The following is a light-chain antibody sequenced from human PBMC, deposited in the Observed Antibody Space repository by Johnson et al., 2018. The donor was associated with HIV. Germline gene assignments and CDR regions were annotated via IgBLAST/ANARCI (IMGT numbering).Light chain of an antibody. CDR2: ENN. J-gene: IGLJ1*01. V-gene: IGLV1-51*02. Sequence: QPVLTQPPSVSAAPGQKVTISCSGSSSNIGNNFVSWYQQLPGAAPKLLIYENNKRPSGIPDRFSGSKSGTSATLGITGLQTGDEADYYCGTWDSSLSAPVFGTGTKVTGL. CDR1: SSNIGNNF. CDR3: GTWDSSLSAPV.